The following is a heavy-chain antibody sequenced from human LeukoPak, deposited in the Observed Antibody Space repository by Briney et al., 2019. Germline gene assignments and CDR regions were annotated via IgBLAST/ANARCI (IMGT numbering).Heavy chain of an antibody. CDR3: ARDFSIVGASVFSNWFDP. D-gene: IGHD1-26*01. V-gene: IGHV1-69*04. Sequence: GASVKVSCKASGGTFSSYAISWVRQAPGQGLEWMGRIIPILGIANYAQKFQGRVTMTRDTSTSTVYMELSSLRSEDTAVYYCARDFSIVGASVFSNWFDPWGQGALVTVSS. CDR2: IIPILGIA. J-gene: IGHJ5*02. CDR1: GGTFSSYA.